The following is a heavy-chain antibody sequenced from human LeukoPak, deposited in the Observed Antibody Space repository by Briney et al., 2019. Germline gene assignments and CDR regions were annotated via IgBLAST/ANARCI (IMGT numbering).Heavy chain of an antibody. D-gene: IGHD2-15*01. Sequence: ASVKVSCKASGFTFTSSAVQWVRQARGQRLEWIGWIVVGSGNTNYAQKFQERVTITRDMSTSTAYMELSSLRSEDTAVYYCARGARRYCSGGSCHRYFDLWGRGTLVTVSS. V-gene: IGHV1-58*01. CDR3: ARGARRYCSGGSCHRYFDL. J-gene: IGHJ2*01. CDR2: IVVGSGNT. CDR1: GFTFTSSA.